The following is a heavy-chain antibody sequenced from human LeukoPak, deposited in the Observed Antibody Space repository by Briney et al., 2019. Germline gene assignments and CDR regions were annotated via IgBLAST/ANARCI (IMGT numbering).Heavy chain of an antibody. CDR3: VRGCLEWLTIPNWFDP. CDR1: GLTFSSYS. J-gene: IGHJ5*02. CDR2: ISSSSSTI. Sequence: GGSLRLFCAASGLTFSSYSMNWVRQAPGKGLEWVSYISSSSSTIYYADSVKGRFTISRDNAKNSLYLQMNSLRAEDTAVYYCVRGCLEWLTIPNWFDPWGQGTLVTVSS. V-gene: IGHV3-48*01. D-gene: IGHD3-3*01.